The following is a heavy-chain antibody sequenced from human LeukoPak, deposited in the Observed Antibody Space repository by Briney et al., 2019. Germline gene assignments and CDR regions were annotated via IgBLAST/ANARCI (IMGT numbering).Heavy chain of an antibody. Sequence: AGGSLRLSCAASGFTFSSNYEHWVRQAPGKGLVWISRIKSDGTIITYADSVKGRFTISRDNAKNTLYLQMSSLRAEDTAVYFCARGESGHKFDHWGQGTLVTVSS. D-gene: IGHD5-12*01. CDR1: GFTFSSNY. CDR2: IKSDGTII. CDR3: ARGESGHKFDH. V-gene: IGHV3-74*01. J-gene: IGHJ4*02.